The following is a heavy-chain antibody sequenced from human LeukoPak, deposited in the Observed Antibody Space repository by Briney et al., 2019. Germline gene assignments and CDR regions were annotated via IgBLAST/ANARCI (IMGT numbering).Heavy chain of an antibody. V-gene: IGHV4-31*03. J-gene: IGHJ4*02. CDR3: ARGRGITMVRGGVXLXDY. D-gene: IGHD3-10*01. CDR1: GGSISSGGYY. CDR2: IYNRGST. Sequence: SETLSLTCTVSGGSISSGGYYWSWIRQHPGKGLEWIGYIYNRGSTYYNPSRKSRVTISVDTSKNQFSLKLSSVTAADTAVYYCARGRGITMVRGGVXLXDYWGQGTLVTVSS.